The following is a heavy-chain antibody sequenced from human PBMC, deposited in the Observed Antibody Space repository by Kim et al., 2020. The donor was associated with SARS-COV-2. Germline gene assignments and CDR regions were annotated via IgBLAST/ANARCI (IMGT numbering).Heavy chain of an antibody. Sequence: SETLSLTCTVSGVSISSYYWSWIRQPPGKGLEWIGYIDSGGSTTYNPFFKSRVTISADTSKNQFSLKLTSVTAADTAVYYCAKEDSSTPNFDYWGQGTLV. CDR1: GVSISSYY. CDR3: AKEDSSTPNFDY. V-gene: IGHV4-59*12. J-gene: IGHJ4*02. CDR2: IDSGGST. D-gene: IGHD2-8*01.